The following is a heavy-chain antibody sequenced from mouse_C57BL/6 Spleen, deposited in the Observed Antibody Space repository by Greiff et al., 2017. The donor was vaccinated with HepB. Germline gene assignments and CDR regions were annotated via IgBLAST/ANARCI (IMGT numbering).Heavy chain of an antibody. Sequence: VQLKESGPELVKPGASVKISCKASGYSFTDYNMNWVKQSNGKSLEWIGVINPNYGTTSYNQKFKGKATLTVDQSSSTAYMQLNSLTSEDSAVYYCARILDYDGGYYAMDYWGQGTSVTVSS. D-gene: IGHD2-4*01. V-gene: IGHV1-39*01. CDR1: GYSFTDYN. J-gene: IGHJ4*01. CDR2: INPNYGTT. CDR3: ARILDYDGGYYAMDY.